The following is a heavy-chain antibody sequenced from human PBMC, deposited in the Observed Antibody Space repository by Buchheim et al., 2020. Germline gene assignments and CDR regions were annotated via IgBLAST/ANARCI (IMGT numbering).Heavy chain of an antibody. Sequence: EVQVVESGGGLVQPGGSLTLSCVGSGFTFSGSAIHWVRQAPGKGLEWVGRIRSKATSHPTAYAASVKGRFTISRDDSANTAYLQMNSLKGEDTAVYYCTRRMMTTVVDYWGQGTL. CDR3: TRRMMTTVVDY. CDR2: IRSKATSHPT. D-gene: IGHD4-23*01. J-gene: IGHJ4*01. CDR1: GFTFSGSA. V-gene: IGHV3-73*02.